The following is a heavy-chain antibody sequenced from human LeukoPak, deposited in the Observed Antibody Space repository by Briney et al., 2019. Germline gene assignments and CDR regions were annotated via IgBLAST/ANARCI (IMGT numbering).Heavy chain of an antibody. J-gene: IGHJ2*01. CDR3: ARVCSIREYSYGTYWYFDL. CDR1: GYTFTCYY. Sequence: ASVKVSCKASGYTFTCYYMHWVRQAPGQGLEWMGWINPNSGGTNYAQKFQGRVTMTRDTSISTAYMELSRLRPDDTAVYYCARVCSIREYSYGTYWYFDLWGRGTLVTVSS. V-gene: IGHV1-2*02. CDR2: INPNSGGT. D-gene: IGHD5-18*01.